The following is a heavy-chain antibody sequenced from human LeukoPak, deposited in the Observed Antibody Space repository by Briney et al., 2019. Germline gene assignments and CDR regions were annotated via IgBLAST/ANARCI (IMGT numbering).Heavy chain of an antibody. CDR1: GFTFKTYH. CDR3: ARTRHADLGDHTSFGGTPFDS. Sequence: PGGSLSLSCLASGFTFKTYHMLWLRQAPGKGLEWLSGITSGGSVIYYADSVKGRFTISRDDALNSVFLQMSGLTVDDTAVSYWARTRHADLGDHTSFGGTPFDSWGQGTLVIVSS. J-gene: IGHJ4*02. V-gene: IGHV3-48*03. CDR2: ITSGGSVI. D-gene: IGHD3-16*01.